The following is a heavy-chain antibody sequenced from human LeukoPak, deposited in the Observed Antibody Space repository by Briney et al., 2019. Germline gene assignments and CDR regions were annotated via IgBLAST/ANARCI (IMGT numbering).Heavy chain of an antibody. CDR2: IRNDGNKK. Sequence: PGGSLRLSCVASGFTFSTSGMHWVRQSPGKGLDWVAFIRNDGNKKNYAESVKGRFTISRDNSKNTLYLQMNSLRAEDTAVYYCVKDLTYYYDSSGYYTFDYWGQGTLVTVSS. CDR1: GFTFSTSG. J-gene: IGHJ4*02. CDR3: VKDLTYYYDSSGYYTFDY. D-gene: IGHD3-22*01. V-gene: IGHV3-30*02.